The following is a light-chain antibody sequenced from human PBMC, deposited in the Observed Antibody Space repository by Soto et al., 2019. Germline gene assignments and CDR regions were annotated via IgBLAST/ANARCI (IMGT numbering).Light chain of an antibody. CDR1: QSVTNSQ. J-gene: IGKJ4*01. Sequence: EIVLTQSPGTLSLSPGERATLFCRASQSVTNSQLAWYQQKPGQAPRLLIFGASSRATGIPDRFSGSGSGTDFSLTISRLEPEDFAVYYCQHYGSSPTFGGGTKVEIK. CDR3: QHYGSSPT. CDR2: GAS. V-gene: IGKV3-20*01.